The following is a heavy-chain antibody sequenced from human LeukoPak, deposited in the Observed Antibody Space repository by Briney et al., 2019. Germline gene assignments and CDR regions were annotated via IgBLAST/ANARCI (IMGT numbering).Heavy chain of an antibody. CDR2: ISYSGRT. Sequence: SETLSLTCTVSDDSIIRNNCYWGWIRQAPGKGLEWIGSISYSGRTYYNPSLKSRVTISADTSKNQFSLKLSSVTAADTAVYYSARWDRSIAAAGARGVDNFDCWGQGTLVTVSS. J-gene: IGHJ4*02. D-gene: IGHD6-13*01. V-gene: IGHV4-39*01. CDR3: ARWDRSIAAAGARGVDNFDC. CDR1: DDSIIRNNCY.